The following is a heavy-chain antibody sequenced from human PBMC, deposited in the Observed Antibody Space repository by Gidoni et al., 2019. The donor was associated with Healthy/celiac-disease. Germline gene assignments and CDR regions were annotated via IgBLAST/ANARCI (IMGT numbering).Heavy chain of an antibody. CDR2: INHSGST. V-gene: IGHV4-34*01. CDR3: ARGANFFYYYGSGQRINWFDP. J-gene: IGHJ5*02. CDR1: GGSFSGYY. D-gene: IGHD3-10*01. Sequence: QVQLQQWGAGLLTPSETLSLTCAVYGGSFSGYYWSWIRQPPGKGLEWIGEINHSGSTNYNPSLKSRVTISVDTSKNQFSLKLSSVTAADTAVYYCARGANFFYYYGSGQRINWFDPWGQGTLVTVSS.